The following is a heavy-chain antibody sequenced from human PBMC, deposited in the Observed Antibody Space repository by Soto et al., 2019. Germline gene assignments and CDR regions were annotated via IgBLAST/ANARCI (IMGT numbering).Heavy chain of an antibody. CDR1: GGTFSSYA. J-gene: IGHJ6*02. CDR2: IIPIFGTA. Sequence: ASVKVSCKASGGTFSSYAISWVRQAPGQGLEWMGGIIPIFGTANYAQKFQGRVTITADESTSTAYMELSSLRSEDTAVYYCARGVVVPAAIGGAVYYYYGMGVWGQGTTVTVSS. V-gene: IGHV1-69*13. D-gene: IGHD2-2*01. CDR3: ARGVVVPAAIGGAVYYYYGMGV.